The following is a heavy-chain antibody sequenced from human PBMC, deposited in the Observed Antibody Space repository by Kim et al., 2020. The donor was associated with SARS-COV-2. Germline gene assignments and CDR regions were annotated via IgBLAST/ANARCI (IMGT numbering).Heavy chain of an antibody. CDR2: INPNSGGR. Sequence: ASVKVSCKASGYTFTDYYIHWVRQAPGQGLEWMGLINPNSGGRNYTQRLQGRVTMTTDTSITTAYMELNSLRSDDTAVYFCARELSATYLDVFVMWGQG. CDR3: ARELSATYLDVFVM. V-gene: IGHV1-2*06. CDR1: GYTFTDYY. J-gene: IGHJ3*02. D-gene: IGHD1-1*01.